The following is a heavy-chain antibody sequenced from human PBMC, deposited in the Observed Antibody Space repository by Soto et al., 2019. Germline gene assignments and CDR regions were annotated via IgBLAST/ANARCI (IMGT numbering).Heavy chain of an antibody. D-gene: IGHD1-26*01. Sequence: ASVKVSCKASGYTFTSYDINWVRQATGQGLEWMGWMNPNSGNTGYAQKFQGRVTMTRNTSISTAYMELSSLRSEDTAVYYCARRVTVAGSYYFDYWGQGTLVTVSS. V-gene: IGHV1-8*01. J-gene: IGHJ4*02. CDR2: MNPNSGNT. CDR3: ARRVTVAGSYYFDY. CDR1: GYTFTSYD.